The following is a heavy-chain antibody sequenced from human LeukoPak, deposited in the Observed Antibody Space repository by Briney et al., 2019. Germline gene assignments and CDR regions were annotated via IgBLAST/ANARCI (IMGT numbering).Heavy chain of an antibody. CDR1: GGTFSSYA. D-gene: IGHD3-10*01. J-gene: IGHJ6*03. CDR3: ARDGGTMVRGVTSSPGRYYYYYMDV. CDR2: IIPIFGTA. V-gene: IGHV1-69*13. Sequence: SVKVSCKASGGTFSSYAISWVRQAPGQGLEWMGGIIPIFGTANYAQKFQGRVTITADESTSTAYMELSSLRSEDTAVYYCARDGGTMVRGVTSSPGRYYYYYMDVWGKGTTVTVPS.